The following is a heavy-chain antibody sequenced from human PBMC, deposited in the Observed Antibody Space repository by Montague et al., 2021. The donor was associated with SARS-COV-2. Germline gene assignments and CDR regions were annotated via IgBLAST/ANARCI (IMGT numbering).Heavy chain of an antibody. D-gene: IGHD1-26*01. Sequence: SVKSRITINPDTSKNQISLQLNSVTPEDTAVYYCARTSASSDYWGQGTLVTVSS. J-gene: IGHJ4*02. V-gene: IGHV6-1*01. CDR3: ARTSASSDY.